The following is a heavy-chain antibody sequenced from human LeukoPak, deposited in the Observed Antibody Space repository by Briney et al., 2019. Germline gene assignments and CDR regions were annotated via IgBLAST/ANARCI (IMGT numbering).Heavy chain of an antibody. CDR3: GRGRYYYYGMDV. Sequence: GRSLRRSCAASAFTFSSYGRHWVRHAPGKGREGVAVIWYDGSNKYYADSVKGRFTISRDNSKNTLYLQMNSLRAEDTAVYYCGRGRYYYYGMDVWGQGTTVTVSS. V-gene: IGHV3-33*01. CDR2: IWYDGSNK. J-gene: IGHJ6*02. CDR1: AFTFSSYG.